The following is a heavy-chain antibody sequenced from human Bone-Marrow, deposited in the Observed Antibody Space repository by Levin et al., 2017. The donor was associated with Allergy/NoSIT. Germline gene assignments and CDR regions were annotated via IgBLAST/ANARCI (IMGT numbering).Heavy chain of an antibody. CDR1: GFTFSSYG. V-gene: IGHV3-33*01. D-gene: IGHD3-10*01. CDR3: ARVAYYGSGSYYPYYYYYYMDV. CDR2: IWYDGSNK. J-gene: IGHJ6*03. Sequence: GESLKISCAASGFTFSSYGMHWVRQAPGKGLEWVAVIWYDGSNKYYADSVKGRFTISRDNSKNTLYLQMNSLRAEDTAVYYCARVAYYGSGSYYPYYYYYYMDVWGKGTTVTVSS.